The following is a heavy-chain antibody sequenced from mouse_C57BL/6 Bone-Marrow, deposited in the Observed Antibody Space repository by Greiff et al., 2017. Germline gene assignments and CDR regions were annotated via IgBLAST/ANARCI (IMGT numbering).Heavy chain of an antibody. CDR1: GYAFSSYW. CDR2: IYPGDGDT. D-gene: IGHD1-1*01. J-gene: IGHJ1*03. CDR3: ADLYYYGSSRYFDV. V-gene: IGHV1-80*01. Sequence: QVQLQQSGAELVKPGASVKISCKASGYAFSSYWMNWVKQRPGKGLEWIGQIYPGDGDTNYNGKFKGKATLTADKSSSTAYMQLSSLTSEDSAVYFCADLYYYGSSRYFDVWGTGTTVTVSS.